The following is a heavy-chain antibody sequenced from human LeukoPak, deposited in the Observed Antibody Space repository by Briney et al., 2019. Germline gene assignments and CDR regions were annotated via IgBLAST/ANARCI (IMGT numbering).Heavy chain of an antibody. Sequence: GRSLRLSCAASGVTFSSYAMHWVRQAPGKGLEWVAVISYDGSNKYYADSVKGRFTISRDNSKNTLYLQMNSLRAEDAAVYYCGGAHFWSGYYSAEYFQHWGQGTLVTVSS. CDR2: ISYDGSNK. J-gene: IGHJ1*01. CDR1: GVTFSSYA. V-gene: IGHV3-30*04. D-gene: IGHD3-3*02. CDR3: GGAHFWSGYYSAEYFQH.